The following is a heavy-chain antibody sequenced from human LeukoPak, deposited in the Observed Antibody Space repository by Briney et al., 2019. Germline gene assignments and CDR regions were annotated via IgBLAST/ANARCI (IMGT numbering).Heavy chain of an antibody. CDR3: ARDREYSYGYGFDP. CDR2: INPNSGGT. Sequence: ASVKVSCKASGYTFTGYYTHWVRQAPGQGLEWMGWINPNSGGTNYAQKFQGRVTMTRDTSISTAYMELSRLRSDDTAVYYCARDREYSYGYGFDPWGQGTLVTVSS. V-gene: IGHV1-2*02. D-gene: IGHD5-18*01. CDR1: GYTFTGYY. J-gene: IGHJ5*02.